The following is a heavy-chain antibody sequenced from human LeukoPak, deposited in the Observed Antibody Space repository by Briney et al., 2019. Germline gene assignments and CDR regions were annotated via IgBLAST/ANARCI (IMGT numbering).Heavy chain of an antibody. D-gene: IGHD6-13*01. V-gene: IGHV4-31*03. CDR2: IYYSGST. CDR3: ARETNQRQLGHDAFDI. J-gene: IGHJ3*02. CDR1: GGPISSGGYS. Sequence: SETLSLACTVSGGPISSGGYSWTWIRQHPGKGLEWIGNIYYSGSTSYNPSLKSRVTMSVDTSENQFSLKVSPVTAADTAVYYCARETNQRQLGHDAFDIWGQGTMVTVSS.